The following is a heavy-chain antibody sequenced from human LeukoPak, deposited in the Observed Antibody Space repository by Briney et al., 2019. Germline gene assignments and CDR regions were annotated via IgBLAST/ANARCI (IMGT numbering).Heavy chain of an antibody. CDR3: GRDRHWNQGNFDY. V-gene: IGHV1-46*01. CDR1: GYTFTSYY. D-gene: IGHD1-1*01. Sequence: AAVKVCCKASGYTFTSYYIHWVRQPPGQGLEWMGIINPSGGSTSYPQKFQDRVTMTRDTSTSTVYMELNRLTYDDTAVYYCGRDRHWNQGNFDYWGPGSLGTVSS. J-gene: IGHJ4*02. CDR2: INPSGGST.